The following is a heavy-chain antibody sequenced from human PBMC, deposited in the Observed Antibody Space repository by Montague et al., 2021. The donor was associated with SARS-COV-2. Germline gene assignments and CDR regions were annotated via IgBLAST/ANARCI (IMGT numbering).Heavy chain of an antibody. Sequence: SLRLSCAASGFTFSSYSMHWVRQAPGKGLEWVAVISYDGSNEYYAASLKGRVTISRDNSKNTLYMQMNSLRTEDTAVYYCARVPRGELSFDYWGQGTLVTVSS. CDR1: GFTFSSYS. D-gene: IGHD3-10*01. V-gene: IGHV3-30*04. CDR3: ARVPRGELSFDY. CDR2: ISYDGSNE. J-gene: IGHJ4*02.